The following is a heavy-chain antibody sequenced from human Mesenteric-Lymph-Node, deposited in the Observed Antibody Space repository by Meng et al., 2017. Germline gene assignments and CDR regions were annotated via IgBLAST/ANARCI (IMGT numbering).Heavy chain of an antibody. J-gene: IGHJ4*02. CDR2: ISGGGGST. CDR3: AKPPADGYNYVDY. Sequence: ELQVLESGGGPVQSGGSLRLSCAASGFTFSSSGMTWVSQAPGKGPEWVSTISGGGGSTYYADSVKGRFTISRDNSKNTLYLQMNSLRAEDTAVYYCAKPPADGYNYVDYWGQGTLVTVSS. CDR1: GFTFSSSG. D-gene: IGHD5-24*01. V-gene: IGHV3-23*01.